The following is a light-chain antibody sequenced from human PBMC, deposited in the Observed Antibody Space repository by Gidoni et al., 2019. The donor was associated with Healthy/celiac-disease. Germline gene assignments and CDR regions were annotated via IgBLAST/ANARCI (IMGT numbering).Light chain of an antibody. CDR2: GNS. J-gene: IGLJ3*02. CDR1: SSNIWTGND. CDR3: QSYDGSLSGPGV. Sequence: QSVLTQPPSVSGAPGQSVPIPCTGSSSNIWTGNDVHWYQQLPGTAPKLLICGNSNRPSGVPDRFSGSKSGTSASLAITGLQAEDEADYCGQSYDGSLSGPGVFGGGTKLTVL. V-gene: IGLV1-40*01.